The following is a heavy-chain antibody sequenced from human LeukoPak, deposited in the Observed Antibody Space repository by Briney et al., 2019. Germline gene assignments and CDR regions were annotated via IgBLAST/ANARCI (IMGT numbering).Heavy chain of an antibody. V-gene: IGHV4-34*01. CDR1: GGSFSGYY. CDR2: INHSGST. CDR3: ARLDSSGRGFGY. J-gene: IGHJ4*02. D-gene: IGHD3-22*01. Sequence: SETLSLTCAVSGGSFSGYYWSWIRQPPGKGLGWIGEINHSGSTNYNPSLKSRVTISVDTSKNQFSLKLSSVTAADTAVYYCARLDSSGRGFGYWGQGTLVTVSS.